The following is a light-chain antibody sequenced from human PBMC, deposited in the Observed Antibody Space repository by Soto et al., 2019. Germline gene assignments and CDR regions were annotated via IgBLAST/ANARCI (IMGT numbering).Light chain of an antibody. CDR2: AAS. V-gene: IGKV1-39*01. CDR3: QQTSSSPIT. J-gene: IGKJ5*01. CDR1: QSISSY. Sequence: DIQMTQSPSSLSVSVGDRVTITCRASQSISSYLNWYQQKPGKAPKLLIYAASSLQSGVPSRFSGSGSGTDFTLTISSLQAEDFATYYCQQTSSSPITFGQGTRLEIK.